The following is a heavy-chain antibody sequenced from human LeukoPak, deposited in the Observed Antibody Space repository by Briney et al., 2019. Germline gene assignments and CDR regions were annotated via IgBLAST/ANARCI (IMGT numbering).Heavy chain of an antibody. J-gene: IGHJ4*02. CDR3: ARERREFFDY. Sequence: ASVKVSCKASGFTFTNYYMHWVRQAPGQGLEWMGLINPSGSNTNYAQKFRGRVTMTRDTSATTVYMELSSLGSEDTAVYYCARERREFFDYWGQGTLVTVSS. D-gene: IGHD3-10*01. V-gene: IGHV1-46*01. CDR2: INPSGSNT. CDR1: GFTFTNYY.